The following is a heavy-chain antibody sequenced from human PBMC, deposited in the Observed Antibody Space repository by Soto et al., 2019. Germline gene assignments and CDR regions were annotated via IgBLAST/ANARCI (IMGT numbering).Heavy chain of an antibody. D-gene: IGHD6-13*01. CDR3: TRGGVGTTGSCDF. CDR2: ISGSAART. J-gene: IGHJ4*02. V-gene: IGHV3-23*01. Sequence: VQVLESGGGLVQPGGSLRLSCSVSGFAFGGFTMTWVRQAPGKGLEWVSSISGSAARTYYADSVQGRFTISRDNSKSTLYLQMNSLRVEDTAECYCTRGGVGTTGSCDFWGQGTLVAVSS. CDR1: GFAFGGFT.